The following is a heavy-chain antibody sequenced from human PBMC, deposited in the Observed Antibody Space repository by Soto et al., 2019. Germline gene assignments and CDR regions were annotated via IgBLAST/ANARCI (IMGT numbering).Heavy chain of an antibody. CDR2: ISGSSVSI. Sequence: GVLRLSCGAAGFTFSSYSMNWVRQAPGKGLEWVSYISGSSVSIYYADSVKGRFTVSRDNAQNSLFLEMNSLRDEDSAVYYRARFTSILYGTDVWGLGTTVTVSS. D-gene: IGHD2-15*01. V-gene: IGHV3-48*02. CDR3: ARFTSILYGTDV. J-gene: IGHJ6*02. CDR1: GFTFSSYS.